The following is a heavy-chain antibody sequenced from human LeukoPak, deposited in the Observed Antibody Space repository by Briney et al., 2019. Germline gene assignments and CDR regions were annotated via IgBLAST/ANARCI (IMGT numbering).Heavy chain of an antibody. Sequence: PSETLSLTCTVSGGSISSYYWSWIRQPPGKGLEWIGYIYYSGSTNYNPSLKSRVTISVDTSKNQFSLKLSSVTAADTAVYYCARDVWNYFDYWGQGTLVTVSS. CDR2: IYYSGST. V-gene: IGHV4-59*01. CDR3: ARDVWNYFDY. D-gene: IGHD1-1*01. J-gene: IGHJ4*02. CDR1: GGSISSYY.